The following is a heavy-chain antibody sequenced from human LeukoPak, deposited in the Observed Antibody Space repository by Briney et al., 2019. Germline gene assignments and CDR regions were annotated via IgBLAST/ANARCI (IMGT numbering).Heavy chain of an antibody. CDR1: GGSISSSSYY. V-gene: IGHV4-39*01. J-gene: IGHJ3*02. D-gene: IGHD3/OR15-3a*01. CDR3: AIFSTGLATHDAFDI. Sequence: SETLSLTCTVSGGSISSSSYYWGWIRQPPGKGLEWIGSIYYSGSTYYNPSLKSRVTISVDTSKNQFSLKLSSVTAADTAVYYCAIFSTGLATHDAFDIWGQGTMVTVSS. CDR2: IYYSGST.